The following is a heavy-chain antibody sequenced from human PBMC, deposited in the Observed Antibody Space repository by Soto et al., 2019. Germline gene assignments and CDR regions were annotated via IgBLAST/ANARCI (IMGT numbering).Heavy chain of an antibody. J-gene: IGHJ6*02. CDR1: GFTFSSHA. V-gene: IGHV3-23*01. Sequence: GGSLRLSCAASGFTFSSHAMSWVRQAPGKGLEWVSAISGSGGSTYYADSVKGRFTISRDNSKNTLYLQMNSLRAEDTAVYYCAKASSGWDYYYYYGMDVWGQGTTVTVSS. CDR2: ISGSGGST. D-gene: IGHD6-19*01. CDR3: AKASSGWDYYYYYGMDV.